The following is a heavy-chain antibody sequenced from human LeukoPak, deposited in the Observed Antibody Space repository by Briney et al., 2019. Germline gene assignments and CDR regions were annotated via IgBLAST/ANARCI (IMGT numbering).Heavy chain of an antibody. J-gene: IGHJ6*02. D-gene: IGHD3-10*01. V-gene: IGHV1-69*05. CDR2: IIPIFGTA. CDR3: ARVRMSGSGSYYYGMDV. CDR1: GGTFSSYA. Sequence: SVKVSCKASGGTFSSYAISWVPQAPGQGLEWMGGIIPIFGTANYAQKFQGRVTITTDESTSTAYMELSSLRSEDTAVYYCARVRMSGSGSYYYGMDVWGQGTTVTVS.